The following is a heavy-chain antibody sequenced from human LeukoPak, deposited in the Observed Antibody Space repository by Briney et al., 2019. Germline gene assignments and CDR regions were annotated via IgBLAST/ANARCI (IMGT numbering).Heavy chain of an antibody. CDR1: GFTFSSYA. CDR2: ISGSGGST. D-gene: IGHD1-26*01. V-gene: IGHV3-23*01. CDR3: AKDYGPRGSYYDY. Sequence: PGGSLRLSCAASGFTFSSYAMSWVRQAPGEGLEWVSAISGSGGSTYYADSVKGRFTISRDNSKNTLYLQMNSLRAEDTAVYYCAKDYGPRGSYYDYWGQGTLVTVSS. J-gene: IGHJ4*02.